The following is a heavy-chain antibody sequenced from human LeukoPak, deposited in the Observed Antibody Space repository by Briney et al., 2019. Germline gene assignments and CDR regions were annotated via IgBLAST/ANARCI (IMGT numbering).Heavy chain of an antibody. CDR3: AKGDYGDPFDS. CDR1: GFTFNRYV. Sequence: AGGSLRLSCAASGFTFNRYVMNWVRRAPGKGLEWVSSISGSGLNIFYADSVKGRFTSSRDNSKNTLYLQMDSLTAEDTAIYFCAKGDYGDPFDSWGHGIMVTVSS. J-gene: IGHJ5*01. V-gene: IGHV3-23*01. CDR2: ISGSGLNI. D-gene: IGHD4/OR15-4a*01.